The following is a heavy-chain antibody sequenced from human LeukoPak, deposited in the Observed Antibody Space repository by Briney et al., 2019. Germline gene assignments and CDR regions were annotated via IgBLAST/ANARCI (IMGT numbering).Heavy chain of an antibody. J-gene: IGHJ4*02. CDR3: ARVDRSGYDSYYFDY. CDR1: GGTFSSYA. Sequence: ASVTVSCTASGGTFSSYAISWVRQAPGQRLEWMGWINAGNGNTKYSQKFQGRVTITRDTSASTAYMELSSLRSEDTAVYYCARVDRSGYDSYYFDYWGQGTLVTVSS. CDR2: INAGNGNT. V-gene: IGHV1-3*01. D-gene: IGHD5-12*01.